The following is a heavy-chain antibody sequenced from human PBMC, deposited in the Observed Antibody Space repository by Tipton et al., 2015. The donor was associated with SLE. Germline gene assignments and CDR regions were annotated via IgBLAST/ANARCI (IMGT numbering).Heavy chain of an antibody. Sequence: TLSLTCTVSGGSITNDNHYWGWIRQPPGKGLEWIGSISYRGGTSYNPSLKSRVTISLDTSKNQVSLRLSSVIAADTAVYYCARDPGTGGNFDYWGQGTLITVSS. V-gene: IGHV4-39*07. CDR3: ARDPGTGGNFDY. J-gene: IGHJ4*02. CDR1: GGSITNDNHY. D-gene: IGHD1-14*01. CDR2: ISYRGGT.